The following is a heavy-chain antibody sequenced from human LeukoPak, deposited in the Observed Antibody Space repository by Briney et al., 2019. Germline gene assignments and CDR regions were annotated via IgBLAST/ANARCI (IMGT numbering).Heavy chain of an antibody. CDR2: ISGSGGTT. CDR3: AKRTRRYYFDY. D-gene: IGHD2-2*01. Sequence: GGSLRLSCAASGFTFSNYAMSWVRQAPGKGLEWVSAISGSGGTTYYADSVKGRFTISRDNSKNTLYLQMNSLRAEDTAVYYCAKRTRRYYFDYWGQGTLVTVSS. V-gene: IGHV3-23*01. J-gene: IGHJ4*02. CDR1: GFTFSNYA.